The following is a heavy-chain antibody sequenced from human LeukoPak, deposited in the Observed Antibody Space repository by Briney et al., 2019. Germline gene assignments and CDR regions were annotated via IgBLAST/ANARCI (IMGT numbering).Heavy chain of an antibody. J-gene: IGHJ6*03. D-gene: IGHD1-1*01. Sequence: SETLSLTCTVSGGSISSGGYYWSWIRQHPGKGLEWIGYIYYSGSTYYNPSLKGRVTISLDTSKNQFSLKLSSVTAADTAVYYCASQVRLERRYYYYYMDVWDKGTTVTVSS. CDR3: ASQVRLERRYYYYYMDV. CDR1: GGSISSGGYY. CDR2: IYYSGST. V-gene: IGHV4-31*03.